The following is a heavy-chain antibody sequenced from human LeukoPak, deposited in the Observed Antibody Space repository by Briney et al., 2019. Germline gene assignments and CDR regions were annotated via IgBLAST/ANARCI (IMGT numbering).Heavy chain of an antibody. CDR1: GFTFSSYS. J-gene: IGHJ4*02. Sequence: PGGSLRLSCAASGFTFSSYSMNWVRQAPGKGLEWVSYISSSSSTIYYADSVKGRFTISREDAENSVYLQMNNLRVEDTAIYYCAKVRRSVAYDYWGRGTLVTVSS. CDR2: ISSSSSTI. V-gene: IGHV3-48*01. CDR3: AKVRRSVAYDY.